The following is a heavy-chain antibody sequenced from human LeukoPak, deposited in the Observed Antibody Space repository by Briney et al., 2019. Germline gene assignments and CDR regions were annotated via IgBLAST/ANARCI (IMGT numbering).Heavy chain of an antibody. V-gene: IGHV3-30*02. Sequence: GXSLRLSCAASGFTFSSYGMHWVRQAPGKGLEWVAFIRYDGSNKYYADSVKGRFTISRDNYKNTLYLQMNRLRAEDTAVYYCAKGSRLGYCSSTSCPARYWGQGTLVTVSS. CDR2: IRYDGSNK. CDR3: AKGSRLGYCSSTSCPARY. D-gene: IGHD2-2*01. J-gene: IGHJ4*02. CDR1: GFTFSSYG.